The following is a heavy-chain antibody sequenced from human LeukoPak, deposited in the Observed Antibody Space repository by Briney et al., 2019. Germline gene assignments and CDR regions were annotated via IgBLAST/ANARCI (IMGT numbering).Heavy chain of an antibody. CDR3: AKSSPPYYYDSSGYYFTDY. Sequence: GGSLRLSCAASGFTFSSYAMSWVRQAPGKGLEWVSAISGSGSSTYYADSVKGRFTISRDNSKNTLYLQMNSLRAEDTAVYYCAKSSPPYYYDSSGYYFTDYWGQGTLVTVSS. D-gene: IGHD3-22*01. CDR2: ISGSGSST. V-gene: IGHV3-23*01. J-gene: IGHJ4*02. CDR1: GFTFSSYA.